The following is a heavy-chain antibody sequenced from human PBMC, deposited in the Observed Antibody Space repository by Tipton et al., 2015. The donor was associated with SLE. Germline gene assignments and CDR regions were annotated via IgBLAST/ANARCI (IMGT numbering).Heavy chain of an antibody. CDR3: ARRQWLVLAYYGMDV. D-gene: IGHD6-19*01. CDR2: IKQDGSEK. J-gene: IGHJ6*02. V-gene: IGHV3-7*01. CDR1: GFTFSSYA. Sequence: GSLRLSCAASGFTFSSYAIHWVRQAPGKGLEWVANIKQDGSEKYYVDSVKGRFTISRDNAKNSLYLQMNSLRAEDTAVYYCARRQWLVLAYYGMDVWGQGTTVTVSS.